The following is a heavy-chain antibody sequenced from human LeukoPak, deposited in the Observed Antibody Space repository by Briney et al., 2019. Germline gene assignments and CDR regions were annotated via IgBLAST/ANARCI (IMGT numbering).Heavy chain of an antibody. V-gene: IGHV3-23*01. Sequence: GGSLRLSCAASGFTFSNYAMTWVRQAPGKGLEWVSSISGSDSNTYYIHSVKGRFTISRDNSKSTLYLQMNSLRVEDTAVYYCARVIGNNWGSGYVTGDDYWGQGTLVTFSS. D-gene: IGHD7-27*01. CDR3: ARVIGNNWGSGYVTGDDY. J-gene: IGHJ4*02. CDR1: GFTFSNYA. CDR2: ISGSDSNT.